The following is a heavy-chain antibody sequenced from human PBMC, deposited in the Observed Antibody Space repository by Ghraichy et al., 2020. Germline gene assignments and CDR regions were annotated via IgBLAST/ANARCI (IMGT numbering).Heavy chain of an antibody. J-gene: IGHJ4*02. Sequence: SQTLSLTCAVYGRALVSTSVTLLRLPSGHLLECISEIQHYLITNSNSSLKSRVTMSVYRVKSQFSLNVPSVTAADTAVYYCARGRKSSQQLVPLPLDYWSQGTRVTVPS. CDR1: GRALVSTS. CDR2: IQHYLIT. CDR3: ARGRKSSQQLVPLPLDY. D-gene: IGHD6-13*01. V-gene: IGHV4-34*01.